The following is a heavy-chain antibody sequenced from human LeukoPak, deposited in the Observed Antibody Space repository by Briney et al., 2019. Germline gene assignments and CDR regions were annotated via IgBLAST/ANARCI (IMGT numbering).Heavy chain of an antibody. CDR1: GFTFSSYG. V-gene: IGHV3-30*02. CDR2: IRYDGSNK. D-gene: IGHD5-12*01. CDR3: AKDLVKWLRLQGGAFDI. Sequence: PGGSLRLSXAASGFTFSSYGMHWVSQAPGKGVEWVAFIRYDGSNKYYADSVKGRFTISRDNSKNTLYLQMNSLRAEDTAVYYCAKDLVKWLRLQGGAFDIWGQGTMVTVSS. J-gene: IGHJ3*02.